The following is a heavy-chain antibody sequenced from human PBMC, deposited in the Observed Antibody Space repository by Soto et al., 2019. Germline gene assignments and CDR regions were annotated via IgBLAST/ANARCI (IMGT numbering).Heavy chain of an antibody. CDR3: ARSDSSGYGGDY. J-gene: IGHJ4*02. Sequence: QVQLVESGGGVVQPGRSLRLSCAASGFTFSSYGMHWVRQAPGKGLEWVAVIWYDGSNKYYADSVKGRFTISRDNSKNTLYLQMNSLRAEDTAVYYWARSDSSGYGGDYWGQGTLVTVSS. V-gene: IGHV3-33*01. CDR1: GFTFSSYG. CDR2: IWYDGSNK. D-gene: IGHD3-22*01.